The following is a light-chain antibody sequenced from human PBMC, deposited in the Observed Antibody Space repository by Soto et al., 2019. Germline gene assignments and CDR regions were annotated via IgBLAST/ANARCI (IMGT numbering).Light chain of an antibody. V-gene: IGLV2-8*01. Sequence: ALTQPPSASGSPGQSVTISCTGTSSDVGGYNYVSWYQQHPGKAPKLMIYEVSKRPSGVPDRFSGSKSGNTASLTVSGLQAEDEADYYCSSYAGSNNLGVFGTGTKVTDL. CDR1: SSDVGGYNY. CDR2: EVS. J-gene: IGLJ1*01. CDR3: SSYAGSNNLGV.